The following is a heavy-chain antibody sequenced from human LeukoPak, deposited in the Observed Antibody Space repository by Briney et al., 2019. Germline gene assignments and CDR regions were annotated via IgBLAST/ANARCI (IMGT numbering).Heavy chain of an antibody. D-gene: IGHD6-19*01. Sequence: VASVKVSCKTSGYTFTTYGVSWVRQAPGQGLEWMGWISAYNGNTYCAQELQGRVTMTADTSTSTAYMELRSLRSDDTAVYYCARDSRVRFRVAGTYYYGMDVWGQGTTVTVSS. CDR2: ISAYNGNT. CDR1: GYTFTTYG. CDR3: ARDSRVRFRVAGTYYYGMDV. J-gene: IGHJ6*02. V-gene: IGHV1-18*01.